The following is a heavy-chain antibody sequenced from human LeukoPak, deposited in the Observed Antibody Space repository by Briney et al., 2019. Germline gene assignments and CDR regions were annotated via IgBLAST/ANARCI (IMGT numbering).Heavy chain of an antibody. CDR1: GFTTSDHY. J-gene: IGHJ4*02. CDR2: IRNKIHKYTT. V-gene: IGHV3-72*01. D-gene: IGHD2-15*01. Sequence: GGSLRLSCAASGFTTSDHYMDWVRQAPGKGLEWVGRIRNKIHKYTTEYAASVKGRFSISTDESKNSLYLQMNSLKTEDTAMYFCVRSGCCYGGTCYSDYFDYWGQGTPVTVSS. CDR3: VRSGCCYGGTCYSDYFDY.